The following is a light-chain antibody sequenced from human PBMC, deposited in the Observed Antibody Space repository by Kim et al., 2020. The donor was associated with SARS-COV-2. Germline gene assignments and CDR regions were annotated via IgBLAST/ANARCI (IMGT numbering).Light chain of an antibody. Sequence: DHQMTQSPSTLSASVGDRVTITCRASQSISIWLAWYQEKQGKAPNLLIYDASSLKSGVPSSFSGSASGKEFTLTISSLQPDDFAAYYCQRYNSYPITFVQGTRRGIK. CDR3: QRYNSYPIT. V-gene: IGKV1-5*01. CDR2: DAS. J-gene: IGKJ5*01. CDR1: QSISIW.